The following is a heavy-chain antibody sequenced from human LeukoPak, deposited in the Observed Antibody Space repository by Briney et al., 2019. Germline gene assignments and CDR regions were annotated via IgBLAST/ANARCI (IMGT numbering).Heavy chain of an antibody. Sequence: KPSETLSLTCAVYGGSFSGYYWSWIRQHPGKGLEWIGYIYYSGSTYYNPSLKSRVTISVDTSKNQFSLKLSSVTAADTAVYYCARDFGGSCCNYYYYGMDVWGQGTTVTVSS. CDR2: IYYSGST. V-gene: IGHV4-31*11. CDR3: ARDFGGSCCNYYYYGMDV. CDR1: GGSFSGYY. D-gene: IGHD2-15*01. J-gene: IGHJ6*02.